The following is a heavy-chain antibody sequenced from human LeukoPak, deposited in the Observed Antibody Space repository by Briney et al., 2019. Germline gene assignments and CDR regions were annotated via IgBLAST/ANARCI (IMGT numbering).Heavy chain of an antibody. CDR3: AREGGGDRRGAFDI. J-gene: IGHJ3*02. CDR2: IGSAGDP. V-gene: IGHV3-13*05. D-gene: IGHD2-21*02. CDR1: GFTFSSYD. Sequence: HPGGSLRRSCAASGFTFSSYDMHWVRQPTGKGLEWVSAIGSAGDPYYPGSVKGRFTISRENAENSLYLQMNSLRVGDTAVYYCAREGGGDRRGAFDIWGQGRMVWVSS.